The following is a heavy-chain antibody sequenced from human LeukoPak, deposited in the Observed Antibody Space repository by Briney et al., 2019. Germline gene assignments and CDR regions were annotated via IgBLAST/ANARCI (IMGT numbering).Heavy chain of an antibody. CDR3: AKKGPTVAGASPYYFDY. V-gene: IGHV3-23*01. CDR1: GFTFSSYA. J-gene: IGHJ4*02. D-gene: IGHD6-19*01. Sequence: PGGSLRLSCAASGFTFSSYAMNWVRQAPGKGLEWVSAISGSGGSTYYADSVKGRFTISRDNSKNTLYLQMNSLRAEDTAVYYCAKKGPTVAGASPYYFDYWGQGTLVTVPS. CDR2: ISGSGGST.